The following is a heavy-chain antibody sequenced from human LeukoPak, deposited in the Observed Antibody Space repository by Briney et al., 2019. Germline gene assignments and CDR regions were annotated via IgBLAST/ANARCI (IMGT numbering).Heavy chain of an antibody. CDR2: ISSSSSTI. CDR3: ARSLIANYYDSSGYPLGY. J-gene: IGHJ4*02. D-gene: IGHD3-22*01. V-gene: IGHV3-48*04. Sequence: GGSLRLSCAASGLTFSSYSMNWVRQAPGKGLEWVSYISSSSSTIYYADSVKGRFTISRDNAKNSLYLQMNSLRAEDTAVYYCARSLIANYYDSSGYPLGYWGQGTLVTVSS. CDR1: GLTFSSYS.